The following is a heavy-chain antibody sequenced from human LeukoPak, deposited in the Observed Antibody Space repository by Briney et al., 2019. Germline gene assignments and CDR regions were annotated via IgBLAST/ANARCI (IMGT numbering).Heavy chain of an antibody. J-gene: IGHJ4*02. Sequence: GGSPRLSCSGSGFTFSNDLMPWVRQAPGKGLEWVGHIRSKTDGGTTDYAAPVKGRFPVSRDESENTVYLQMTSLKTEDTAVYYCTKVLRGDYVWGQRALVTVSS. CDR1: GFTFSNDL. CDR3: TKVLRGDYV. V-gene: IGHV3-15*01. D-gene: IGHD4-17*01. CDR2: IRSKTDGGTT.